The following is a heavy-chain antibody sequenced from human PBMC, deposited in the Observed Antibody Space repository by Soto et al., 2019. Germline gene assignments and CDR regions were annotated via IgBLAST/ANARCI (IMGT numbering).Heavy chain of an antibody. V-gene: IGHV4-30-4*01. D-gene: IGHD6-6*01. CDR1: GGSISSGDYY. CDR3: ARGVEYSGGNWFDP. Sequence: SETLSLTCTVSGGSISSGDYYWSWIRQPPGKGLEWIGYIYYSGSTYYNPSLKSRVTISVDTSKNQFSLKLSSVTAADTAVYYCARGVEYSGGNWFDPWGQGTLVTVSS. CDR2: IYYSGST. J-gene: IGHJ5*02.